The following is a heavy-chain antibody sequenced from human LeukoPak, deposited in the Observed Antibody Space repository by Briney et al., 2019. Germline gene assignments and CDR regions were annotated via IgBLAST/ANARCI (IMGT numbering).Heavy chain of an antibody. V-gene: IGHV4-61*02. D-gene: IGHD3-16*01. CDR2: IYTSGST. CDR3: ARDWADMDV. J-gene: IGHJ6*03. CDR1: GGSISSGSYY. Sequence: PSETLSLTCTVSGGSISSGSYYWSWIRQPAGKGLEWIGRIYTSGSTNYNPSLKSRVTISVDTSKNQFSLKLSSVTAADTAVYYCARDWADMDVWGKGTTVTVSS.